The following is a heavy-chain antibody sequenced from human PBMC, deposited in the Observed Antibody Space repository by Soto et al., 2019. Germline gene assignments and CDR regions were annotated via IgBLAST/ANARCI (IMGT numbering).Heavy chain of an antibody. Sequence: QITLKESGPTLVKPTQTLTLTCTFSGFSFTTSGVAVGWIRQPQGKALDWLAPLYWDDDKRYSPSLKSRLTITTDTSKSQLVLTRTNVDPVDTATYYCAHALSNQDYAMDVWGQGTTVTVS. CDR1: GFSFTTSGVA. V-gene: IGHV2-5*02. J-gene: IGHJ6*02. CDR3: AHALSNQDYAMDV. CDR2: LYWDDDK. D-gene: IGHD2-2*01.